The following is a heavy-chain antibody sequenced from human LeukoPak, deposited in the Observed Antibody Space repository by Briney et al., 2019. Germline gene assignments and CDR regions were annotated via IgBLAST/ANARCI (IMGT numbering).Heavy chain of an antibody. Sequence: SGGSLRLSCAASGFTFSSSWMHGVRQTPGKGLVWVSRIGDDGYHTSYADFVKGRFTISRDNAKSTLYLQMNSLRPEDTAVYYCATEVSTSLDPRGQGTLVTVAS. CDR2: IGDDGYHT. CDR1: GFTFSSSW. D-gene: IGHD5/OR15-5a*01. V-gene: IGHV3-74*01. CDR3: ATEVSTSLDP. J-gene: IGHJ5*02.